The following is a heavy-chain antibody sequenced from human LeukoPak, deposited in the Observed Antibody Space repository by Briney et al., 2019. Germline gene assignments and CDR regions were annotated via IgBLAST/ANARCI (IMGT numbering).Heavy chain of an antibody. V-gene: IGHV1-2*06. CDR3: ARDYCSSTSCLFDY. Sequence: ASVKVSCKASGYTFTGYHMHWERQAPGQGLEWMGRINPNSGDTNYAQKFQGRVTMTRDTSISTAYVELSRLRSDDTAVYYCARDYCSSTSCLFDYWGQGTLVTVSS. D-gene: IGHD2-2*01. CDR1: GYTFTGYH. J-gene: IGHJ4*02. CDR2: INPNSGDT.